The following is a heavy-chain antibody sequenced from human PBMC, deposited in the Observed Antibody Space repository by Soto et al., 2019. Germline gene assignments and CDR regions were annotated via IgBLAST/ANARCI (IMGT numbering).Heavy chain of an antibody. CDR2: IYFAGST. J-gene: IGHJ6*02. CDR1: GGSIGSTDHY. V-gene: IGHV4-39*01. Sequence: TSETLSLTCTVSGGSIGSTDHYWGWVRQPPGKGLEWLGSIYFAGSTFHNPALKSRATISVDTSRNQFSLRLTTVTASDTAVYYCARLVFHCLRGSCDDYSFYGLDVWGQGTTVTVSS. CDR3: ARLVFHCLRGSCDDYSFYGLDV. D-gene: IGHD2-15*01.